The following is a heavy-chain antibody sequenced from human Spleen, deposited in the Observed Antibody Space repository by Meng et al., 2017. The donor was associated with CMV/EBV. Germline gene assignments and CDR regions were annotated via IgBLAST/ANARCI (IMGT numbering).Heavy chain of an antibody. CDR1: GYTFTTYG. D-gene: IGHD3-10*01. V-gene: IGHV1-18*01. Sequence: ASVKVSCKASGYTFTTYGISWVRQAPGQGLEWMGWISAYNGNTNYAQKLQGRVTMTTDTSTSTAYMELRSLRSDDTAVYYCARVSTWFGELYPIDYWGQGTLVTVSS. CDR2: ISAYNGNT. CDR3: ARVSTWFGELYPIDY. J-gene: IGHJ4*02.